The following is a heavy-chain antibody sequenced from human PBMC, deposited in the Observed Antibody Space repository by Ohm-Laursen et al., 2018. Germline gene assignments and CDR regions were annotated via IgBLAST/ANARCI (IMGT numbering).Heavy chain of an antibody. D-gene: IGHD3-10*01. CDR3: ARVGGGLLDY. J-gene: IGHJ4*02. Sequence: SLRLSCAASGLTFRTYWMSWVRQAPGKGLEWVANINQAGSEKYYVDSVKGRFTISRDNAKNSLFLQMNSLRAEDTAVYYCARVGGGLLDYWGQGTLVTVSS. CDR1: GLTFRTYW. CDR2: INQAGSEK. V-gene: IGHV3-7*03.